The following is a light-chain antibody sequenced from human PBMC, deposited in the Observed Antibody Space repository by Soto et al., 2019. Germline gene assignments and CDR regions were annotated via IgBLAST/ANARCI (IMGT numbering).Light chain of an antibody. V-gene: IGKV1-5*03. J-gene: IGKJ4*01. Sequence: DIQMTQSPSTLSASVGDRVTITCRASQSISSWLAWYQQKPGKVPKLLIYKASSLENGGPSRFSGSGSGTEFTLTISSLQPDDFANYYCQQYSSFLVPFGGGTKVEIK. CDR3: QQYSSFLVP. CDR1: QSISSW. CDR2: KAS.